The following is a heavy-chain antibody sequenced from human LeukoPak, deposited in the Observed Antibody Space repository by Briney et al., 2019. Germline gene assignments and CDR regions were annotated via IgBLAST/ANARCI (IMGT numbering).Heavy chain of an antibody. D-gene: IGHD6-19*01. V-gene: IGHV4-59*01. J-gene: IGHJ4*02. CDR1: GDSISSYY. CDR2: IYYSGTT. Sequence: SETLSLTCTVSGDSISSYYWGWIRQPPGKELEWIGYIYYSGTTNYNPSLKSRVTISVDTSKNQFSLNLTSVTAADTAVYYCARGTLYSSGWYFDYWGQGTLVTVSS. CDR3: ARGTLYSSGWYFDY.